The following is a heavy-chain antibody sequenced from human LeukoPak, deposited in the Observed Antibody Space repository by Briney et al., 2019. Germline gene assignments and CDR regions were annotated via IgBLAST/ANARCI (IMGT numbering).Heavy chain of an antibody. CDR2: IYYSGST. J-gene: IGHJ2*01. D-gene: IGHD6-6*01. CDR3: AREASRYWYFDL. Sequence: SETLSLTCTVSGGSISSGGYYWSWIRQHPGKGLEWIGYIYYSGSTNYNSPLKSRVTILVDTSKNQFSLKLSSVTAADTAVYYCAREASRYWYFDLWGRGTLVTVSS. CDR1: GGSISSGGYY. V-gene: IGHV4-61*08.